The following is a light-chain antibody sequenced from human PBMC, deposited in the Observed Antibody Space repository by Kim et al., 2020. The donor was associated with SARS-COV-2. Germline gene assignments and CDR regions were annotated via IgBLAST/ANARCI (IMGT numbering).Light chain of an antibody. J-gene: IGKJ1*01. CDR1: QSVTSNY. CDR2: GVS. Sequence: EIVLTQSPGTLSLSPGERATLSCRASQSVTSNYLAWYQQKPGQAPRLVIYGVSTRATGVPDRFSGTGSGTDFTLTISRLEPEDFAVYHCQQYGTSPRTFGQGTKVDIK. CDR3: QQYGTSPRT. V-gene: IGKV3-20*01.